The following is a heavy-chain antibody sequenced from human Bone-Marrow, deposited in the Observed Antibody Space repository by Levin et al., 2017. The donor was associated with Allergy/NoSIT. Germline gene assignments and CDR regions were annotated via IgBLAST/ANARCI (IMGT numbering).Heavy chain of an antibody. CDR3: ARRFPDSSGYYLTHAFDI. V-gene: IGHV1-69*13. Sequence: VASVKVSCKASGGTFSSYAISWVRQAPGQGLEWMGGIIPIFGTANYAQKFQGRVTITADESTSTAYMELSSLRSEDTAVYYCARRFPDSSGYYLTHAFDIWGQGTMVTVSS. CDR2: IIPIFGTA. D-gene: IGHD3-22*01. J-gene: IGHJ3*02. CDR1: GGTFSSYA.